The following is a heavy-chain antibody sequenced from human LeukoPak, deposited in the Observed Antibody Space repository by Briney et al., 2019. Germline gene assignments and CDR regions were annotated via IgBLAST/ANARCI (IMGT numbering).Heavy chain of an antibody. V-gene: IGHV4-59*01. CDR1: GGSISSYY. J-gene: IGHJ4*02. Sequence: PSETLSLTCTVSGGSISSYYWSWIRQPPGKGLEWIGYIYYSGSTNYNPSLKSRVTISVDTSKNQFSLKLSSVTAADTAAYYCARERDYFDYWGQGTLVTVSS. CDR2: IYYSGST. CDR3: ARERDYFDY.